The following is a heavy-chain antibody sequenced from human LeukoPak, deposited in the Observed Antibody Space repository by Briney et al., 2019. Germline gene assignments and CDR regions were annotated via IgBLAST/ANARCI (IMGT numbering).Heavy chain of an antibody. CDR3: ARESPREIPFDY. J-gene: IGHJ4*02. CDR1: GYTFTSYY. CDR2: INPSGGST. Sequence: ASVKVSCKASGYTFTSYYMHWVRQAPGQGLEWMGIINPSGGSTSYAQKFQGRVTITRDTSTSTVYMELSSLRSEDTAVYYCARESPREIPFDYWGQGTLVTVSS. V-gene: IGHV1-46*01.